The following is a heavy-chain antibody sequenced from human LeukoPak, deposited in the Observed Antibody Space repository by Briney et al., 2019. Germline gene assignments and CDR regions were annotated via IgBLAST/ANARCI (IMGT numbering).Heavy chain of an antibody. CDR2: IGSSSSFI. J-gene: IGHJ4*02. Sequence: GGSLRLSCAASGFTFTRYTMNWVRQAPGKGLEWVSSIGSSSSFIYYADSVKGRFTISRDNAKNSLFLQMNSLRADDTAVYYCAKAHPGFDYWGQGTLVTVSS. V-gene: IGHV3-21*01. CDR1: GFTFTRYT. CDR3: AKAHPGFDY.